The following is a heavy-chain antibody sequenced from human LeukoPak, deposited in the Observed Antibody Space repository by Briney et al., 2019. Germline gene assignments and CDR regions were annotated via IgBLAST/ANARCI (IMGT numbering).Heavy chain of an antibody. CDR1: GGSISSYY. CDR3: ARGIAAAGTFNHDY. Sequence: SETLSLTCTVSGGSISSYYWSWIRQPAGEGLEWIGRIYTRGSTNYNPSLKSRVTISVDTSKNQFSLKLSSVTAADTAVYYCARGIAAAGTFNHDYWGQGTLVTVSS. D-gene: IGHD6-13*01. CDR2: IYTRGST. J-gene: IGHJ4*02. V-gene: IGHV4-4*07.